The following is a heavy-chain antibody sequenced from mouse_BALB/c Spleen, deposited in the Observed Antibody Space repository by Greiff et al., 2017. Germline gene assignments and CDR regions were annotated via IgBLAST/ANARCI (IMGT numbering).Heavy chain of an antibody. V-gene: IGHV1S135*01. CDR1: GYAFTSYN. D-gene: IGHD4-1*02. J-gene: IGHJ3*01. Sequence: VQLQQSGPELVKPGASVKVSCKASGYAFTSYNMYWVKQSHGKSLEWIGYIDPYNGGTSYNQKFKGKATLTVDKSSSTAYMHLNSLTSEDSAVYYCARSGQLGRDRTWFAYGGQGTLVTVSA. CDR3: ARSGQLGRDRTWFAY. CDR2: IDPYNGGT.